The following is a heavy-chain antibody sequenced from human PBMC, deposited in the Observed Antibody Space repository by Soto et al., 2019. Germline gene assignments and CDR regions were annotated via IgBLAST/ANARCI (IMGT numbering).Heavy chain of an antibody. CDR1: GYSFTSYW. D-gene: IGHD2-21*02. V-gene: IGHV5-51*01. CDR3: ARRLYSGGHCWGAFDI. Sequence: PGESLKISCKGSGYSFTSYWIGWVRQMPGKGLEWMGIIYPGDSDTRYSPSFQGQVTISADKPISTAYLQWSSLKASDTAMYYCARRLYSGGHCWGAFDIWGQGTMVTVSS. CDR2: IYPGDSDT. J-gene: IGHJ3*02.